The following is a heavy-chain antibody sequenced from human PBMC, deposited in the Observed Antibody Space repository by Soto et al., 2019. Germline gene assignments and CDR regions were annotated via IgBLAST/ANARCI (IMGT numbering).Heavy chain of an antibody. V-gene: IGHV3-23*01. CDR3: AKDPSSSWYPSLDY. CDR1: GFTFSSYA. CDR2: ISGSGGST. Sequence: GGSLRLSCAASGFTFSSYAMSWVRQAPGKGLEWVSAISGSGGSTYYADSVKGRFTISRDNSKNTLYLQMNSLRAEDTAVYYCAKDPSSSWYPSLDYWGQGTLVTVSS. J-gene: IGHJ4*02. D-gene: IGHD6-13*01.